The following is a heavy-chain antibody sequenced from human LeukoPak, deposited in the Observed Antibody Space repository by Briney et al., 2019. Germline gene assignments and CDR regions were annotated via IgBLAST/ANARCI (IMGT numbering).Heavy chain of an antibody. CDR2: IYYSGST. J-gene: IGHJ2*01. CDR1: GGSISSYY. D-gene: IGHD2-15*01. V-gene: IGHV4-59*08. CDR3: ARQGGSFWYFDL. Sequence: SETLSLTCTVSGGSISSYYWRWIRQPPGKGLEWIGYIYYSGSTNYNPTLKSRVTISVDTSTNQFSLKLSSVTAADTAVYYCARQGGSFWYFDLWGRGTLVTVSS.